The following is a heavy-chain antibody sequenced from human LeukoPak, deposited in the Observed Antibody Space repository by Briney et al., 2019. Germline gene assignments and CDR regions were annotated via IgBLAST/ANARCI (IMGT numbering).Heavy chain of an antibody. CDR3: ATAGGTFDY. J-gene: IGHJ4*02. V-gene: IGHV4-4*07. D-gene: IGHD3-16*01. CDR2: IYTSVTT. Sequence: PSETLSLTRTVSGVSISRFYWSWIRQPAGKGLEWIGRIYTSVTTNYNPSLRSRVTMSVDTSKNQFSLRLSSVTAADTAVYYCATAGGTFDYWGQGNLVIVSS. CDR1: GVSISRFY.